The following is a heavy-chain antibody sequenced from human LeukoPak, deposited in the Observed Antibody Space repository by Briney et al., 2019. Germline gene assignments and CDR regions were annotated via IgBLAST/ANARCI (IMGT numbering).Heavy chain of an antibody. J-gene: IGHJ4*02. Sequence: GGSLRLSCAASGFTFSSYGMHWVRQAPGKGLEWVAFIRYDGSNKYYADSVKGRFTISRDNSKNTLYLQMNSLRAEDTAVYYCANVVPAATKEGNWGQGTLVTVSS. CDR3: ANVVPAATKEGN. D-gene: IGHD2-2*01. V-gene: IGHV3-30*02. CDR1: GFTFSSYG. CDR2: IRYDGSNK.